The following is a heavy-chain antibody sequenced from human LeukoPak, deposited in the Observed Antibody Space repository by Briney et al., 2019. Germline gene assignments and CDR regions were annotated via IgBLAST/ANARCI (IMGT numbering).Heavy chain of an antibody. CDR2: ISSSSSYT. V-gene: IGHV3-21*05. CDR3: ARGGWELDY. J-gene: IGHJ4*02. D-gene: IGHD1-26*01. Sequence: GGSLRLSCAASGFTFSSYWMSWVRQAPGKGLEWVSYISSSSSYTNYADSVKGRFTISRDNAKNSLYLQMNSLRAEDTAVYYCARGGWELDYWGQGTLVTVSS. CDR1: GFTFSSYW.